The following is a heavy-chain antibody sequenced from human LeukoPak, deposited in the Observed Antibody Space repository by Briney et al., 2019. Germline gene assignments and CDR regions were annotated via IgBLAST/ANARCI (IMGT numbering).Heavy chain of an antibody. CDR3: ASNEVDPFDY. Sequence: GGSLRLSCAASGFTFSSYSMNWVRQAPGKGLEWVSYISSSSSTIYYADSVEGRFTISRDNAKNSLYLQMNSLRDEDTAVYYCASNEVDPFDYWGQGTLVTVSS. CDR2: ISSSSSTI. CDR1: GFTFSSYS. D-gene: IGHD1-1*01. J-gene: IGHJ4*02. V-gene: IGHV3-48*02.